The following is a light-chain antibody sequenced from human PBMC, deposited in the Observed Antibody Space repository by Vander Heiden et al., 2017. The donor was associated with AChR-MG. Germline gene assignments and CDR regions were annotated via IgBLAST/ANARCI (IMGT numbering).Light chain of an antibody. Sequence: DIQMTQSPSTLPASVGDRVTLTCRASQSITSWLAWYQQKPGKAPKLLIYKASTLEYGVPSRFSGSGSGTEFTLTITSLQPDDFASYYCQHYDTYPYTFGQGTKLEIK. CDR1: QSITSW. CDR2: KAS. CDR3: QHYDTYPYT. J-gene: IGKJ2*01. V-gene: IGKV1-5*03.